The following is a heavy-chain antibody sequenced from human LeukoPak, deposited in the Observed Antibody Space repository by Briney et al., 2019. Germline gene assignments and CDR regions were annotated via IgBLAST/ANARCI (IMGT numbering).Heavy chain of an antibody. D-gene: IGHD3-10*01. CDR1: GFTFSRYG. V-gene: IGHV3-33*08. Sequence: GGSLRLSWAASGFTFSRYGMRWVRQAPGKGLEWVGVIWYDGSNKYYADSVKGRFTISRDNCKKTLYLQMNSRRGEDTAVYYCARARGSGSTYFDYWGQETLVTVSS. CDR3: ARARGSGSTYFDY. CDR2: IWYDGSNK. J-gene: IGHJ4*02.